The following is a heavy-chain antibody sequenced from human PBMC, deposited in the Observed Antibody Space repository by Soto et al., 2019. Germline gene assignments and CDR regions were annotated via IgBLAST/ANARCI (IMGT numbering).Heavy chain of an antibody. V-gene: IGHV1-18*01. J-gene: IGHJ4*02. CDR2: ISAYNGNT. D-gene: IGHD2-15*01. CDR3: ARDGYCSGGRWYCVSWLQLRSLDY. CDR1: GYTFTSYG. Sequence: GAAVKVSCKASGYTFTSYGISWVRQAPGQGLEWMGWISAYNGNTNYAQKLQGRVTMTTDTSTSTAYMELRSLRSDDTAVYYCARDGYCSGGRWYCVSWLQLRSLDYWGQGPMVTVSS.